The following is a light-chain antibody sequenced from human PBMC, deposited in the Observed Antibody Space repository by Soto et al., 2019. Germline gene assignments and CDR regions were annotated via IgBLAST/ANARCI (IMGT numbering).Light chain of an antibody. V-gene: IGLV2-14*01. CDR3: NSYASTRARV. CDR2: EVS. Sequence: QSALTQPASVSASPGQSITISCTGTSSDVGAYNYVSWYQQHPGKAPKLIIYEVSNRPSGVSNRFSGSKSGNTASLTISGLQAEDEADYYCNSYASTRARVFGGGTQLTVL. J-gene: IGLJ3*02. CDR1: SSDVGAYNY.